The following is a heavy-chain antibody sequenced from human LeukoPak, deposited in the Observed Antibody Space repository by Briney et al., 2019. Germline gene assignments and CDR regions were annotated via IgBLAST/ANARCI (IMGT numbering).Heavy chain of an antibody. J-gene: IGHJ4*01. CDR1: GFTFSSSA. D-gene: IGHD6-19*01. CDR3: AKGIYSSGWSYFDY. Sequence: GGSLRHSCAASGFTFSSSAMSWVRQAPGKGLEWVSTLSGSGITTYYADSVKGRFTISRDNSKNTLYLQMNSLRAEDTAVYYCAKGIYSSGWSYFDYWGHGTLVTVSS. V-gene: IGHV3-23*01. CDR2: LSGSGITT.